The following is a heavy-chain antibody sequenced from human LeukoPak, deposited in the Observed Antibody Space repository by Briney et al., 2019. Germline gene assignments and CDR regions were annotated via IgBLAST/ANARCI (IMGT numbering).Heavy chain of an antibody. V-gene: IGHV1-69*04. CDR3: ARDQGCSGGSCCVGYYYYSMDV. Sequence: SVKVSCKASGGTFSSYAISWVRQAPGQGLEWMGRIIPILGIANYAQKFQGRVTITADKSTSTAYMELSSLRSEDTAVYYCARDQGCSGGSCCVGYYYYSMDVWGQGTTVTVSS. CDR1: GGTFSSYA. CDR2: IIPILGIA. J-gene: IGHJ6*02. D-gene: IGHD2-15*01.